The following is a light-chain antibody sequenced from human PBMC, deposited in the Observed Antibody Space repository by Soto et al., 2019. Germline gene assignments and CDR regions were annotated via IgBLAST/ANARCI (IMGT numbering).Light chain of an antibody. CDR2: AAS. CDR3: QKYNIAPPFT. V-gene: IGKV1-27*01. Sequence: DIQMTQSPSSLSASVGDRVTITFRASQGISNYLAWYQQKPGKVPKLLIYAASTLPSGVPSRFSGSGSGTDFTLTISSLQPEDVATYYCQKYNIAPPFTFGPGTKVDIK. J-gene: IGKJ3*01. CDR1: QGISNY.